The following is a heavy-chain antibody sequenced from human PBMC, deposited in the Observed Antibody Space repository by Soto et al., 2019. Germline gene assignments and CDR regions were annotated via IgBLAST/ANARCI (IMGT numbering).Heavy chain of an antibody. CDR3: ASSGPVRTDDDFDI. CDR1: GGTFSSYA. J-gene: IGHJ3*02. CDR2: IIPIFGTA. Sequence: SVKVSCKSSGGTFSSYAISWVRQAPGQGLEWMGGIIPIFGTANYAQKFQGRVTITADESTSTAYMELSSLRSEDTAVYYCASSGPVRTDDDFDIWGQGTMVTVS. V-gene: IGHV1-69*13. D-gene: IGHD2-15*01.